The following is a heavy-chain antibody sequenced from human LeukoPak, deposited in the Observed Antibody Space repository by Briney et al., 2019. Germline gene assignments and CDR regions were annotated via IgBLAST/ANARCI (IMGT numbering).Heavy chain of an antibody. CDR3: ARFDYTNSNFYY. V-gene: IGHV4-59*01. J-gene: IGHJ4*02. CDR1: GGSLRGEL. D-gene: IGHD3-3*01. CDR2: LYYSGST. Sequence: PSETLSLTCSVCGGSLRGELWRWIGQPPGKALEWIGNLYYSGSTNYNPSLKSRVTMSVATSKNQFSLNLTSVTAADSAVYYCARFDYTNSNFYYCCQGTLVIVSS.